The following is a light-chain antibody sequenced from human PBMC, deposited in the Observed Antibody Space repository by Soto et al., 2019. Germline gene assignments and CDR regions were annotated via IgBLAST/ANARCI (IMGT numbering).Light chain of an antibody. CDR2: SNN. CDR1: SANIGSNT. CDR3: AAWDYSLNGVV. J-gene: IGLJ2*01. Sequence: QSVLTQPPSASGTPGQRVTISCSGSSANIGSNTVNWYQQVPRTAPKLLIYSNNQRPSGAPDRFSGSKSGTSVSLAISGLQSEDEADYDCAAWDYSLNGVVLGGGTKVTVL. V-gene: IGLV1-44*01.